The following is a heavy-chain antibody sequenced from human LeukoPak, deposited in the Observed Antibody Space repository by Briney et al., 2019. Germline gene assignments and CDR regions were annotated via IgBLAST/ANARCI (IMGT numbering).Heavy chain of an antibody. J-gene: IGHJ4*02. D-gene: IGHD3-9*01. V-gene: IGHV4-31*01. Sequence: SEALSLTRTVSVGSLSSGVYYWSWVRQHPGEGLEWIGYIYYSGNTYYNLSLKSPVTISVDTSKNQFSANMSSVTAADTAVYYCARTVDWYVDYWGQGTLVTVSS. CDR3: ARTVDWYVDY. CDR1: VGSLSSGVYY. CDR2: IYYSGNT.